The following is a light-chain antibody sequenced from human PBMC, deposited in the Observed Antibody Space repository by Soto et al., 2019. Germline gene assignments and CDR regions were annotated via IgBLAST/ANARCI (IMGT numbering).Light chain of an antibody. CDR1: DIRSKS. Sequence: SYVVTQAPSVSVAPGQTASITCGGNDIRSKSVHWYHQRPGQPPVLVVYDDRKRPSGIPDRFSASNSGPQATLTISRVESGDEGDYYCQVWDSDDEVVFGGGTKVTVL. V-gene: IGLV3-21*02. CDR3: QVWDSDDEVV. CDR2: DDR. J-gene: IGLJ2*01.